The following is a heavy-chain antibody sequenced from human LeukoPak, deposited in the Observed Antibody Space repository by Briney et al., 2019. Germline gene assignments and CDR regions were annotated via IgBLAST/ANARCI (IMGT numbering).Heavy chain of an antibody. CDR3: ARQGEYCSGGSCYPPDY. D-gene: IGHD2-15*01. J-gene: IGHJ4*02. V-gene: IGHV4-39*01. CDR2: IYYSGTT. CDR1: GGSISSSSNY. Sequence: SETLSLTCTVSGGSISSSSNYWGWIRQPPGKGLEWLGSIYYSGTTYYNPSLRSRVTISVDTSKNQFSLKLSSVTAADTAVYYCARQGEYCSGGSCYPPDYWGQGTLVTVSS.